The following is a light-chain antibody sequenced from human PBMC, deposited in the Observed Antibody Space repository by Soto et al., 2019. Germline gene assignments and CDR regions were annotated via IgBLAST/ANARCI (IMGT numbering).Light chain of an antibody. V-gene: IGLV2-11*01. CDR3: CSYAGGYTYL. Sequence: QAAPTQPRSVSGAPGQEGTISCPGTGNDVWAYHYAPWHQQHPGSPPKLMIYDVARWPSGVPDRFSGSKSGNTASLTISGLKAEDEADYFCCSYAGGYTYLFGTGTKVTVL. J-gene: IGLJ1*01. CDR2: DVA. CDR1: GNDVWAYHY.